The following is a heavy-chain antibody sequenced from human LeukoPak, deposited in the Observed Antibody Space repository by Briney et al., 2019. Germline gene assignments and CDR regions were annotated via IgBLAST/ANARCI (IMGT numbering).Heavy chain of an antibody. CDR2: ISYDGSKK. CDR3: ARDRRYCSSTSCPVNWFDP. D-gene: IGHD2-2*01. CDR1: GFTFSSYA. J-gene: IGHJ5*02. V-gene: IGHV3-30-3*01. Sequence: GGSLRLSCAASGFTFSSYAMHWVRQAPGKGLEWVAVISYDGSKKYYADSVKGRFTISRDNSKNTLYLQMNSLRAEDTAVYYCARDRRYCSSTSCPVNWFDPWGQGTLVTVSS.